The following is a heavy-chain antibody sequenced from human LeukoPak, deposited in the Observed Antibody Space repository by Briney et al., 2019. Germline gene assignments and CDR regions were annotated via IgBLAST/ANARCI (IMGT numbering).Heavy chain of an antibody. V-gene: IGHV4-4*07. Sequence: PETLSLTCTVSGGSISSYYWSWIRQPAGKGLEWIGRIYTSGSTNYNPSLKSRVTMSVDTSKNQFSLKLSSVTAADTAVYYCASGGYCSSTSCSPDGYWGQGTLVTVSS. D-gene: IGHD2-2*01. J-gene: IGHJ4*02. CDR1: GGSISSYY. CDR2: IYTSGST. CDR3: ASGGYCSSTSCSPDGY.